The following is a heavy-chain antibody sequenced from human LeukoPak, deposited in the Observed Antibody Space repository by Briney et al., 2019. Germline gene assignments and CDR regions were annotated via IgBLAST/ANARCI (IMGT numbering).Heavy chain of an antibody. D-gene: IGHD6-13*01. CDR1: GGSFSGYY. V-gene: IGHV4-34*01. Sequence: SETLSLTCAVYGGSFSGYYWSWVRLPPGKGLEWIGEISHSGNINYNPSLKSRISISVDTSKNQFSLKLSSVTAADTAIYYCARLPSGYTSSLGVFDYWGQGTLVTASS. CDR2: ISHSGNI. CDR3: ARLPSGYTSSLGVFDY. J-gene: IGHJ4*02.